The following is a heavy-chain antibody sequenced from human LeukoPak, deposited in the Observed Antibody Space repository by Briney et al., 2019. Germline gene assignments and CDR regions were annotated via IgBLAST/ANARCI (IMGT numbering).Heavy chain of an antibody. D-gene: IGHD3-22*01. CDR2: IYYSGST. CDR1: GGSISSSSYY. J-gene: IGHJ6*03. Sequence: PSETLSLTCTVSGGSISSSSYYWGWIRQPPGKGLEWIGSIYYSGSTNYNPSLKSRVTISVDTSKNQFSLKLSSVTAADTAVYYCTRGSIAYYYMDVWGKGTTVTISS. CDR3: TRGSIAYYYMDV. V-gene: IGHV4-39*07.